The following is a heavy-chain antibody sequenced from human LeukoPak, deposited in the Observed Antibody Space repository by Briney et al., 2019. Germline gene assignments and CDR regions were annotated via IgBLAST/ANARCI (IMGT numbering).Heavy chain of an antibody. CDR1: GFTVSSNY. Sequence: GGSLRLSCAASGFTVSSNYMSWGRQAPGKGVEWVSVIYSGGSTYYTDSVKGRFTISRDNSKNTLYLQMNSLRAEDTAVYYCASDPTGSAGFNWFDPWGQGTLVTVSS. CDR3: ASDPTGSAGFNWFDP. J-gene: IGHJ5*02. D-gene: IGHD3-10*01. V-gene: IGHV3-53*01. CDR2: IYSGGST.